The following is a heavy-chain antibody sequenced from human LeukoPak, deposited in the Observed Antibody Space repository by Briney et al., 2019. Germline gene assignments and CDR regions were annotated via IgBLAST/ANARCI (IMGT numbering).Heavy chain of an antibody. CDR1: GGSISSYY. CDR2: IYYSGST. V-gene: IGHV4-59*08. Sequence: SETLSLTCTVSGGSISSYYWSWIRQPPGKGLEWIGYIYYSGSTNYNPSLKSRVTISVDTSKNQFSLKLSSVTAADTAVYYCARAPAAWYWYFDLWGRGTLVTVSS. CDR3: ARAPAAWYWYFDL. J-gene: IGHJ2*01.